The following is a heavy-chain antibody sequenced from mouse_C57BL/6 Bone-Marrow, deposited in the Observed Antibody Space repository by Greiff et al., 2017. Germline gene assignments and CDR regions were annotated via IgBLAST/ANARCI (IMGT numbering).Heavy chain of an antibody. CDR3: ARRVYDGYDGYFDV. J-gene: IGHJ1*03. Sequence: QVTLKESGPGILQSSQTLSLTCSFSGFSLSTSGMGVSWIRQPSGKGLEWLAQIYWDDDKRYNPYLKSRLTISKDTARNQVFLKITSVDTADTATYYCARRVYDGYDGYFDVWGTGTTVTVSS. V-gene: IGHV8-12*01. CDR1: GFSLSTSGMG. CDR2: IYWDDDK. D-gene: IGHD2-3*01.